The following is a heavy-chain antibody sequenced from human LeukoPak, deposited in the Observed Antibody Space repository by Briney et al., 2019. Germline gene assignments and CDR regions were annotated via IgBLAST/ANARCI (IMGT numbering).Heavy chain of an antibody. V-gene: IGHV5-51*01. CDR1: GYSFTSYW. Sequence: GESLKISCKASGYSFTSYWIGWVRQLPGKGLEWMGIIYPRDSDVTYSPSFQGQVTISVDKSISTAYLQWSSLKASDTAMYYCSGQPGTSLDYWGLGTLVTVSS. CDR3: SGQPGTSLDY. D-gene: IGHD3-10*01. J-gene: IGHJ4*02. CDR2: IYPRDSDV.